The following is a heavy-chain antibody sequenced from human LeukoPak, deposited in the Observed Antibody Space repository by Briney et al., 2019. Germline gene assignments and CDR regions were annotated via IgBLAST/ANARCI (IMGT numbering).Heavy chain of an antibody. CDR3: ARDSSGGDSSGYLYDAFDI. CDR2: IIPILGIA. Sequence: RASVKVSCKASGGTFSSYAISWVRQAPGQGLEWMGRIIPILGIANYEQKFQGRVTITADKSTSTAYMELSSLRSEDTAVYYCARDSSGGDSSGYLYDAFDIWGQGTMVTVSS. J-gene: IGHJ3*02. D-gene: IGHD3-22*01. V-gene: IGHV1-69*04. CDR1: GGTFSSYA.